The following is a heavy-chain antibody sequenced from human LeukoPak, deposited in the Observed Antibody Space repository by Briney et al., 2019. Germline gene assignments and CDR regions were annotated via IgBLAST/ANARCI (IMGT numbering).Heavy chain of an antibody. V-gene: IGHV1-2*02. Sequence: ASVKVSCKASGYTFTGYYMHWVRHAPGQGLEWMGWINPNSGGTNDAQKFQGRVTMTRDTSISTVYMELSRLRSDDTAVYYCARDLSPLSSVRLGYDAFNIWGQRTMVTVSS. CDR1: GYTFTGYY. D-gene: IGHD5-12*01. CDR2: INPNSGGT. J-gene: IGHJ3*02. CDR3: ARDLSPLSSVRLGYDAFNI.